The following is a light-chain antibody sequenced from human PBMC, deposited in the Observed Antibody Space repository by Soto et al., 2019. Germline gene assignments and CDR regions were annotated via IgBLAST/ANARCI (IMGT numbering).Light chain of an antibody. J-gene: IGKJ2*01. CDR3: QQYGSSPYT. CDR1: QCVTSDY. V-gene: IGKV3-20*01. Sequence: EIVLTQSPGTLSLSPGERATLSCRASQCVTSDYLAWYQQKPGQAPRLLIYGASSRATGIPDRFSGSGSGTDFTLTISRLEPEDSAVYYCQQYGSSPYTFGQGARLEIK. CDR2: GAS.